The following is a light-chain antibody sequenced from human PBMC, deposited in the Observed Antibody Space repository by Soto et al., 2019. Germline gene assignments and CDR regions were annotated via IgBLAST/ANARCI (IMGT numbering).Light chain of an antibody. CDR2: NVN. J-gene: IGLJ1*01. Sequence: QSALTQSASVSGSPGQSITISFPGTSSDVGNYNYVSWYQQHPGEVTKLIIFNVNNLPSGVSNRFSGSKSVNTASLTISGLQAEDEADYYCSSFTSSTTYVFGTGTKVTGL. V-gene: IGLV2-14*01. CDR3: SSFTSSTTYV. CDR1: SSDVGNYNY.